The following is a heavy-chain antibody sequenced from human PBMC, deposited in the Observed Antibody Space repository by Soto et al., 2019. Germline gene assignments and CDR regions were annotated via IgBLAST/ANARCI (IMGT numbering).Heavy chain of an antibody. J-gene: IGHJ4*02. V-gene: IGHV4-30-4*01. CDR3: ARYYYGSALGYFDY. CDR2: IYYSGST. D-gene: IGHD3-10*01. CDR1: GGSISSGDYS. Sequence: SETLSLTCTVSGGSISSGDYSWSWIRQPPGKGLEWIGYIYYSGSTYYNPSLKSRVTISVDTSKNQFSLKLSSVTAADTAVYYCARYYYGSALGYFDYWGQGTLVTVSS.